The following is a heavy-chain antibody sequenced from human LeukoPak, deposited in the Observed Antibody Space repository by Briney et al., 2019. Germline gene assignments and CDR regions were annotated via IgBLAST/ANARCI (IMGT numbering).Heavy chain of an antibody. J-gene: IGHJ3*02. V-gene: IGHV3-30*03. Sequence: PGRSLRLSCAASGFTFSSYGMHWVRQAPGKGLEWVAVISYDGSNKYYADSVKGRFTISRDNSKNTLYLQMNSLRAEDTAVYYCARSIPGIAVAGTLQGAFDIWGQGTMVTVSS. D-gene: IGHD6-19*01. CDR3: ARSIPGIAVAGTLQGAFDI. CDR2: ISYDGSNK. CDR1: GFTFSSYG.